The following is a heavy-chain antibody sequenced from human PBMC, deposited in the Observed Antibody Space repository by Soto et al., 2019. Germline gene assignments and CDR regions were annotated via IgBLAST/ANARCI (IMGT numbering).Heavy chain of an antibody. CDR2: IHHSGAI. CDR3: AREDDGGDSLDV. J-gene: IGHJ6*02. CDR1: GGSINSDYYH. Sequence: QVQLVESGPGLVKPSQTLSLTCTVSGGSINSDYYHWTWIRQSPGKGLECIGYIHHSGAILYNPSFKSRLAISVDTSKNQFSLHLSSVTDTDTAVYFCAREDDGGDSLDVWGQGTTVTVSS. V-gene: IGHV4-30-4*08. D-gene: IGHD2-21*02.